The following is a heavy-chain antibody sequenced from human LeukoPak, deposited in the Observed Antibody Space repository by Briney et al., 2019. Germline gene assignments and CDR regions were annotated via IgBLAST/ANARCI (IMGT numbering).Heavy chain of an antibody. D-gene: IGHD3-10*01. CDR3: ANLGSPSGN. J-gene: IGHJ4*02. CDR1: RFTVNINY. CDR2: IYSDGST. V-gene: IGHV3-66*01. Sequence: GGSLRLSCAASRFTVNINYMSWVRQAPGKGLEWVSIIYSDGSTYYADSVKGRFTISRDTPKNTLYLRMNSLRAEDTAVYYCANLGSPSGNWGQGTLVTVSS.